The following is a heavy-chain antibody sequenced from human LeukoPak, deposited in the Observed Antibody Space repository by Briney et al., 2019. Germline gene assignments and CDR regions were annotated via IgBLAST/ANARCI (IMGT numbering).Heavy chain of an antibody. D-gene: IGHD3-10*01. J-gene: IGHJ3*02. CDR1: GGSISSYY. Sequence: PSETLSLTCTVSGGSISSYYWSWIRQPPGKGLEWIGYIHYSGSTHYNPSLKSRVTISVDTSRNQFSLKLNSVTAADTAVYYCAKSNGYGLVDIWGQGTMVTVSS. V-gene: IGHV4-59*12. CDR2: IHYSGST. CDR3: AKSNGYGLVDI.